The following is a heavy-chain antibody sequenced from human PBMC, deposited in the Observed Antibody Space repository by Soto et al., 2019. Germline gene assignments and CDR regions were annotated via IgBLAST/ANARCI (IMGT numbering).Heavy chain of an antibody. CDR1: GYIFTGYY. J-gene: IGHJ6*02. V-gene: IGHV1-2*02. D-gene: IGHD3-10*01. Sequence: ASVKVSCKAAGYIFTGYYMHWVRQAPGQGLEWMGCINPNSGGTNYAQKFQGRVTMTRDTSISTAYMELSRLKSDDTAVFYCARDPEGGVIRNGHYYYYGMDVWGQGTTVTVSS. CDR3: ARDPEGGVIRNGHYYYYGMDV. CDR2: INPNSGGT.